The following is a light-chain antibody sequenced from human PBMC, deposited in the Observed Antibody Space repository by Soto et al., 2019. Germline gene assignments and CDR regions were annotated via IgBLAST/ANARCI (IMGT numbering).Light chain of an antibody. CDR2: AVS. CDR1: QSVSGL. J-gene: IGKJ1*01. CDR3: QQYNNWPTWT. V-gene: IGKV3-15*01. Sequence: EIVMTQSPATLSVSPGERATLSCRDSQSVSGLLAWYQQKPGQAPRLLXHAVSIRANGIPARFSGSGSGTELTLTISGLQSDDFAVYFCQQYNNWPTWTFGHGTKVDIK.